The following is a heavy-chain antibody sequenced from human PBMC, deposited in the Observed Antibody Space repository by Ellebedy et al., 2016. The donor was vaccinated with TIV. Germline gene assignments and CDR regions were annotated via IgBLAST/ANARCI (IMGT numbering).Heavy chain of an antibody. J-gene: IGHJ3*02. CDR2: IKRDGSEK. CDR1: GFTFSSYW. D-gene: IGHD3-10*01. Sequence: GESLKISCAASGFTFSSYWMGWVRQAPGKGLEWVANIKRDGSEKQYVDSVKGRFTISRDNAENSLYLQMNSLRDEDTAVFFCARVGYGELSEWDAFDIWGQGTMVTVSS. CDR3: ARVGYGELSEWDAFDI. V-gene: IGHV3-7*03.